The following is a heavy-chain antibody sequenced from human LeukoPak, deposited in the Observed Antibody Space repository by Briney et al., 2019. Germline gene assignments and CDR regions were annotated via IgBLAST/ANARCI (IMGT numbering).Heavy chain of an antibody. V-gene: IGHV4-4*07. Sequence: PSETLSLTCTVSGGSISSYYWSWIRQPAGKGLEWIGRIYTSGSTNYNPSLKSRVTMSVDTSKNQFSLKLSSVTAADTAVYYCARSNPYDSSGYYDYWGQGTLVTVSS. CDR3: ARSNPYDSSGYYDY. CDR2: IYTSGST. CDR1: GGSISSYY. D-gene: IGHD3-22*01. J-gene: IGHJ4*02.